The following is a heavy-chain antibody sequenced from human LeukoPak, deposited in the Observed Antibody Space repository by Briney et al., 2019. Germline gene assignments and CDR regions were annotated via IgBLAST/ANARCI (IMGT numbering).Heavy chain of an antibody. CDR2: ISAHNGDT. J-gene: IGHJ4*02. V-gene: IGHV1-18*01. Sequence: ASVKVSCKASGYTFTSYGISWVRQAPGQGLEWMGWISAHNGDTNYAQKLQGRVTMTTDTSTSTAYVELRSLRSDDTAVYYCARGHSGSYPSTFDYWGQGTLVTVSS. D-gene: IGHD1-26*01. CDR1: GYTFTSYG. CDR3: ARGHSGSYPSTFDY.